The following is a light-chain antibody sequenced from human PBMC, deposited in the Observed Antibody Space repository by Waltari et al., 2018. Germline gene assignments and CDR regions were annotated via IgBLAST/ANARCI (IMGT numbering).Light chain of an antibody. CDR1: QSVSSY. CDR2: DAS. CDR3: QQRSSWVT. V-gene: IGKV3-11*01. Sequence: DIVLTQSPATLSLYTGERATLSCRASQSVSSYFAWYQQKPGQAPRLLIYDASNRATGIPARFSGSGSGTDFTLTISSLEPEDFAVYYCQQRSSWVTFGAGTRVDIK. J-gene: IGKJ3*01.